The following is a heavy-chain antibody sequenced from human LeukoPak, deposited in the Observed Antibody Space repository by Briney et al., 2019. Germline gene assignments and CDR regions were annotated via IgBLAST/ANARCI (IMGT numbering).Heavy chain of an antibody. CDR2: INPNSGGT. J-gene: IGHJ5*02. Sequence: ASVNVSCKASGYTFTGYYMHWVRQAPGQGLDWMGWINPNSGGTNYARKFQGRVTLTRETSISTAYMELSRLRSDDTAVYYCARDRITMVRGLITKNEPYNWFDPWGQGTLVTVSS. V-gene: IGHV1-2*02. CDR3: ARDRITMVRGLITKNEPYNWFDP. D-gene: IGHD3-10*01. CDR1: GYTFTGYY.